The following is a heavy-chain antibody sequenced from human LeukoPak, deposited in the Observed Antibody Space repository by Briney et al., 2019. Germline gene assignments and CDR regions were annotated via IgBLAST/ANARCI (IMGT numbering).Heavy chain of an antibody. J-gene: IGHJ4*02. CDR3: ARRAGAYSHPYDY. V-gene: IGHV3-53*01. D-gene: IGHD4/OR15-4a*01. CDR2: ISGSGGSGGRT. Sequence: GGSLRLSCAASGLTVSSNCMTWVRQAPGKGLEWVSGISGSGGSGGRTYYADSVRGRFTISRDSSEKTLYLQMNSLRAEDTAIYYCARRAGAYSHPYDYWGQGTLVTVSS. CDR1: GLTVSSNC.